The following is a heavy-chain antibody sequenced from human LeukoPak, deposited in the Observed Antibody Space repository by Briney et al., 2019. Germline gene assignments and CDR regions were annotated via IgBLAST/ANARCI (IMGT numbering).Heavy chain of an antibody. J-gene: IGHJ4*02. CDR3: ARGLKKRGYSFDY. CDR1: GYTFTSYD. V-gene: IGHV1-8*01. D-gene: IGHD5-18*01. CDR2: MNPNSGNT. Sequence: ASVKVSCKASGYTFTSYDINWVRQATGRGLEWMGWMNPNSGNTGYAQKFQGRVTMTRNTSISTAYMELSSLRSEDTAVYYCARGLKKRGYSFDYWGQGTLVTVSS.